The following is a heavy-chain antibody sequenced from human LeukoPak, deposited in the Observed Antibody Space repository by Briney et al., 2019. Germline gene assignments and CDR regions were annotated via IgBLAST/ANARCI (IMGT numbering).Heavy chain of an antibody. V-gene: IGHV4-34*01. Sequence: PSETLSLTCAVYGGSFSGYYWSWIRQPPGKGLEWIGEINHSGSTNYNPSLKSRVTISVDTSKNQFSLKLSFVTAADTAVYYCARIHLRDYWGQGTLVTVSS. J-gene: IGHJ4*02. CDR1: GGSFSGYY. CDR3: ARIHLRDY. CDR2: INHSGST.